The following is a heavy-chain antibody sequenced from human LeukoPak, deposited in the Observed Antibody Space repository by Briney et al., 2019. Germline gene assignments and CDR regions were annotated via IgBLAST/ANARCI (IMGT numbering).Heavy chain of an antibody. V-gene: IGHV3-30*03. D-gene: IGHD6-13*01. CDR1: GFTFSSYG. Sequence: PGGSLRLSCAASGFTFSSYGMHWVRQAPGKGLEWVAVISYDGSNKYYADSVKGRLTISRDNSKNTLYLQMNSLRAEDTAVYYCARDRSSWYFVPASYYYGMDVWGQGTTVTVSS. J-gene: IGHJ6*02. CDR3: ARDRSSWYFVPASYYYGMDV. CDR2: ISYDGSNK.